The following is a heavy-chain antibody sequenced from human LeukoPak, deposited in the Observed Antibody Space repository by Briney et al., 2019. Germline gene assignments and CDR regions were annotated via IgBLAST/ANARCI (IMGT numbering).Heavy chain of an antibody. J-gene: IGHJ6*04. V-gene: IGHV3-53*05. Sequence: PGGSLRLSCAASGFTVSSNYMSWVRQAPGKGLEWVSAISSTGGTAYYADSVKGRFTISRDNSKNTLYLQMNSLRAEDTAVYYCAKDELYYDILTGPGEVWGKGTTVTVSS. CDR1: GFTVSSNY. CDR3: AKDELYYDILTGPGEV. D-gene: IGHD3-9*01. CDR2: ISSTGGTA.